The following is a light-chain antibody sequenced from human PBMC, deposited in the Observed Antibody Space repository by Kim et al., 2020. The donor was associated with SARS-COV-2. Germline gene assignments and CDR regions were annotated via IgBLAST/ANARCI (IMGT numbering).Light chain of an antibody. CDR2: EVS. CDR3: SSYAGNNIFV. V-gene: IGLV2-8*01. J-gene: IGLJ1*01. Sequence: QSALTQPPSASGSPGQSVTISCTGTSSDVGGYNYVSWYQQHPGKVPKLMIYEVSKRPSGVPDRFFGSKSGNTASLTVSGLQTEDEADYYCSSYAGNNIFVFGTGTKVTVL. CDR1: SSDVGGYNY.